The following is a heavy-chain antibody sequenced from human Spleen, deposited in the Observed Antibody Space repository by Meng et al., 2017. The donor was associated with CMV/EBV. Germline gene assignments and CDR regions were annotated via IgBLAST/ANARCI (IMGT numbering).Heavy chain of an antibody. J-gene: IGHJ2*01. D-gene: IGHD2-2*01. Sequence: GESLKISCAASGFTFSSYAMHWVRQAPGKGLEWVAVISYDGSNEYYADSVKGRFTISRDNAKNSLYLQMNSLRAEDTAMYYCAKNPFPFCSSSKCYSHYFFDLWGRGTLVTVSS. CDR2: ISYDGSNE. CDR3: AKNPFPFCSSSKCYSHYFFDL. V-gene: IGHV3-30-3*02. CDR1: GFTFSSYA.